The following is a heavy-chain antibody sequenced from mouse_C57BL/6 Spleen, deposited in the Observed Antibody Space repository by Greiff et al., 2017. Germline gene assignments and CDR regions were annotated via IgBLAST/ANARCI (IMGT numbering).Heavy chain of an antibody. CDR3: ARCYGNFEDYFDY. J-gene: IGHJ2*01. Sequence: QLQQSGAELARPGASVKLSCKASGYTFTSYGISWVKQRTGQGLEWIGEIYPRSGNTSYNETFRGKATLTAYKSSSTAYMELRSLTSVDSAVYCCARCYGNFEDYFDYWGQGTTLTVSS. CDR1: GYTFTSYG. D-gene: IGHD2-1*01. CDR2: IYPRSGNT. V-gene: IGHV1-81*01.